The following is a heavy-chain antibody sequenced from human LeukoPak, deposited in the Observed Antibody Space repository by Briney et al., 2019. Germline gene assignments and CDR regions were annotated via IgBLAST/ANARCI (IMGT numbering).Heavy chain of an antibody. CDR1: GFTFSSYS. J-gene: IGHJ3*02. CDR3: ARARGPRLFAASDI. CDR2: ISSSSSYI. Sequence: PGGSLRLSCAVSGFTFSSYSMNWVRQAPGKGLEWVSSISSSSSYIYYADSVKGRFTISRDNAKNSLYLQMNSLRAEDTAVYYCARARGPRLFAASDIWGQGTMVTVSS. V-gene: IGHV3-21*01. D-gene: IGHD2-21*01.